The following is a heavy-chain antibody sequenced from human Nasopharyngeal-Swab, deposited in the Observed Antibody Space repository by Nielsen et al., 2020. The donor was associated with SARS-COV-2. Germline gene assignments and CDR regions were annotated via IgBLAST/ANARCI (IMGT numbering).Heavy chain of an antibody. D-gene: IGHD3-22*01. Sequence: ASVEVSCKVSGSTLTELSMHWVRQAPGKGLEWMGGFDPEDGETIYAQKFQGRVTMTEETSTDTAYMDQSSLTSEDTAVYYCATGSQGAGYYYEGGPEANNWFDPWGQGTLVTVSS. CDR3: ATGSQGAGYYYEGGPEANNWFDP. V-gene: IGHV1-24*01. J-gene: IGHJ5*02. CDR1: GSTLTELS. CDR2: FDPEDGET.